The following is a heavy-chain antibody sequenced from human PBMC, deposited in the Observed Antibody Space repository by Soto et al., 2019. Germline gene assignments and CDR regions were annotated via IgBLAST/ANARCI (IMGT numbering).Heavy chain of an antibody. CDR1: GFTVSSNY. CDR3: ARDPSLYGGNSGY. CDR2: IYSGGST. V-gene: IGHV3-53*02. Sequence: VQLVETGGGLIQPGGSLRLSCAASGFTVSSNYMSWVRQAPGKGLEWVSVIYSGGSTYYADSVKGRFTISRDNSKNTLYLQMNSLRAEDTAVYYCARDPSLYGGNSGYWGQGTLVTVSS. D-gene: IGHD2-15*01. J-gene: IGHJ4*02.